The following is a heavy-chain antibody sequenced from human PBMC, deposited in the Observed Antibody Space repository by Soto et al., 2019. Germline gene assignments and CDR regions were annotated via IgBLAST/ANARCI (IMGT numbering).Heavy chain of an antibody. CDR3: AKDNGATVTTDQIYYYYYGMDV. V-gene: IGHV3-23*01. CDR1: GFTFSSYA. Sequence: GGSLRLSCAASGFTFSSYAMSWVRQAPGKGLEWVSAISGSGGSTYYADSVKGRFTISRDNSKNTLYLQMNSLRAEDTAVYYCAKDNGATVTTDQIYYYYYGMDVWGQGTTVTVSS. D-gene: IGHD4-17*01. CDR2: ISGSGGST. J-gene: IGHJ6*02.